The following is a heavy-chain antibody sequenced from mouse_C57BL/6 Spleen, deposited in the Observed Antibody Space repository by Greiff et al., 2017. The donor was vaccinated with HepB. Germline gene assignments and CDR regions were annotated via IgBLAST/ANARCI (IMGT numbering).Heavy chain of an antibody. CDR1: GYTFTSYW. CDR2: IDPSDSYT. D-gene: IGHD2-14*01. V-gene: IGHV1-69*01. CDR3: ARAGYASFAY. J-gene: IGHJ3*01. Sequence: QVQLQQSGAELVMPGASVKLSCKASGYTFTSYWMHWVKQRPGQGLEWIGEIDPSDSYTNYNQKFKGKSTLTVDKSSSTAYMQLSSLTSEDSAVYYCARAGYASFAYWGQGTLVTVSA.